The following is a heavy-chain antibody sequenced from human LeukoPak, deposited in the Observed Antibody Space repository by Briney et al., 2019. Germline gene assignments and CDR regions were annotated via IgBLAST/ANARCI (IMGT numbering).Heavy chain of an antibody. V-gene: IGHV3-20*04. CDR1: GFTFDDYG. CDR2: INWNGGST. Sequence: PGGSLRLSCAASGFTFDDYGMSWLRQAPGKGLEWVSGINWNGGSTGYADSVKGRFTISRDNAKNSLYLQMNSLRAEDTALYYCARVSGYYDSSGYYYLIDYWGQGTLVTVSS. D-gene: IGHD3-22*01. J-gene: IGHJ4*02. CDR3: ARVSGYYDSSGYYYLIDY.